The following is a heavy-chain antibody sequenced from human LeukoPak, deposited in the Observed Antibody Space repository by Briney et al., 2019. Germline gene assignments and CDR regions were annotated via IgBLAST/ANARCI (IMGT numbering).Heavy chain of an antibody. V-gene: IGHV3-21*01. D-gene: IGHD5-18*01. CDR2: ISSSSTYI. Sequence: GGSLRLSCTASTFTFSSYTMNWVRQAPGKGLEWVSSISSSSTYIYYADSVKGRFTISRDNAKNSLYLQMNSLRAEDTAVYFCARGDTSMDPPHYWGQGTLVTVSS. CDR3: ARGDTSMDPPHY. J-gene: IGHJ4*02. CDR1: TFTFSSYT.